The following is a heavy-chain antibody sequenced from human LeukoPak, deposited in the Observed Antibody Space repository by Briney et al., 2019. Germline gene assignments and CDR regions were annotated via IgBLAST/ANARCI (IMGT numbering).Heavy chain of an antibody. J-gene: IGHJ3*02. Sequence: SETLSLTCTVSGGSVSSGSYYWSWIRQPPGKGLEWIGYIYYSGSTNYNPSLKSRVTISVDTSKNQFSLKLSSVTAADTAVYYCAATLGPNYDILTGFDAFDIWGQGTMVTASP. CDR1: GGSVSSGSYY. V-gene: IGHV4-61*01. D-gene: IGHD3-9*01. CDR2: IYYSGST. CDR3: AATLGPNYDILTGFDAFDI.